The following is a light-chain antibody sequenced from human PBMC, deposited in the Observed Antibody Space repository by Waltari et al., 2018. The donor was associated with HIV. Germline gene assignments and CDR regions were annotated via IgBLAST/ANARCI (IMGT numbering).Light chain of an antibody. CDR2: AAS. CDR3: QQYGSSPIT. Sequence: EIVLTQSPGTLSLSSGERATPSCRASQSVSSTYLAWYQQKPGQAPRLLIYAASSRATGIPDRFSGSGSGTDFSLTISRLEPEDFVVYYCQQYGSSPITFGQGTRLEIK. V-gene: IGKV3-20*01. J-gene: IGKJ5*01. CDR1: QSVSSTY.